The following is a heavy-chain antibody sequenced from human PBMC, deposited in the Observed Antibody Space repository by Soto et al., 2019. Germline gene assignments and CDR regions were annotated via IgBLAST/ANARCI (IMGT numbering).Heavy chain of an antibody. CDR1: GGSISSGGYY. Sequence: SETLSLTCTVSGGSISSGGYYWSWIRQHPGRGLEWIGYIYYSGSTYYNPSLKSRVTISVDTSKNQFSLKLSSVTAADTAVYYCARAKKGIAAAENWFDPWGQGTLVTVSS. V-gene: IGHV4-31*03. J-gene: IGHJ5*02. CDR3: ARAKKGIAAAENWFDP. D-gene: IGHD6-13*01. CDR2: IYYSGST.